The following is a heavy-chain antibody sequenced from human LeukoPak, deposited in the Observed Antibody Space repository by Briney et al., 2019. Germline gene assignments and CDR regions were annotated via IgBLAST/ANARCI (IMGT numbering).Heavy chain of an antibody. V-gene: IGHV3-15*07. D-gene: IGHD6-19*01. CDR3: AKEEKWLADSYGLDV. J-gene: IGHJ6*02. Sequence: PGGSLRLSCAASGFTFSNAWMNWVRQAPGKGLEWVGRIKSKTDGGTTDYAAPVKGRFTISRDDSKNTLDLQMNSLRTEDTAVYYCAKEEKWLADSYGLDVWGQGTTVTVSS. CDR2: IKSKTDGGTT. CDR1: GFTFSNAW.